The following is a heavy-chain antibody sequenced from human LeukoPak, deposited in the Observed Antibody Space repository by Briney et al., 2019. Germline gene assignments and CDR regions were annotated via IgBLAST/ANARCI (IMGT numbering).Heavy chain of an antibody. CDR1: RYSFAGYY. V-gene: IGHV1-2*02. CDR2: INPNSGGT. CDR3: TRVLGPSSGSSRGWFDP. Sequence: PGGSVKVSCKASRYSFAGYYIHWVRLAPGQGLDWMGSINPNSGGTNFAQRFQGRVTMTRETSISTAYMELSRLRSDDTAGYYCTRVLGPSSGSSRGWFDPWGQGTQVTVSS. D-gene: IGHD6-19*01. J-gene: IGHJ5*02.